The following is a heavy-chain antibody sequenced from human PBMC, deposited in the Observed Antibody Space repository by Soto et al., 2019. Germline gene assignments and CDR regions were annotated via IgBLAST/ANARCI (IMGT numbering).Heavy chain of an antibody. Sequence: SVRLSFAGSVFSWRSGAMYWVPQAPGKGLVWVAVISYDGSNKYYADPVKSRFTISRENSKKXLXXQMNSLRAEDTAVYYCAQDLFRGYCSTTSCYTPLGFEIYFFHYGMYFWGQGTTVTVSS. D-gene: IGHD2-2*02. CDR1: VFSWRSGA. J-gene: IGHJ6*02. V-gene: IGHV3-30-3*01. CDR2: ISYDGSNK. CDR3: AQDLFRGYCSTTSCYTPLGFEIYFFHYGMYF.